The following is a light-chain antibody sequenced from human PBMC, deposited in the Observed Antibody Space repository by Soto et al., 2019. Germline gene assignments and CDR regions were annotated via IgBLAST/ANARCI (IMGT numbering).Light chain of an antibody. CDR2: DVS. V-gene: IGKV3-20*01. CDR1: QSVSSNY. CDR3: QRYGRSPT. Sequence: EIVLTQSPGTLSLSPGERATLSCRSSQSVSSNYLAWYQQKPDQAPRLVIYDVSGRATGIPDRFSGSGSGTDFTRTISRLEPEDFAVYYCQRYGRSPTFGQGTKVEIK. J-gene: IGKJ1*01.